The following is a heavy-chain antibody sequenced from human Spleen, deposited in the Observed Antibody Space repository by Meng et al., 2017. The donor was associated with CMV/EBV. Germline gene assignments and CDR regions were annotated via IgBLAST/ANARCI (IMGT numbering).Heavy chain of an antibody. CDR3: ARSGQWLFYYFDS. CDR2: ISSSTGFI. D-gene: IGHD6-19*01. V-gene: IGHV3-21*01. J-gene: IGHJ4*02. Sequence: GESLKISCAASGFTFSSYSFNWVRQAPGKGLEWVSSISSSTGFIYYADSVKGRFTISRDNARSSVYLQMNSLRAEVTAMYYCARSGQWLFYYFDSWGQGTPVTVSS. CDR1: GFTFSSYS.